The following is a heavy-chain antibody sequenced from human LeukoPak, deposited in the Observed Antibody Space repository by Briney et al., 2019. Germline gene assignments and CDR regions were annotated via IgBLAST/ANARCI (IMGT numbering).Heavy chain of an antibody. CDR2: ISAYNGNT. V-gene: IGHV1-18*01. J-gene: IGHJ4*02. D-gene: IGHD1-1*01. Sequence: ASGNVCDKASGYTFTIYGITWGRQAPGHGLGGMGGISAYNGNTNYAQKLPGRVTMPTDTSTSTAYMELRSLRFDDTAVYYCARRQGTTLSFDCWGQATLVTVSS. CDR3: ARRQGTTLSFDC. CDR1: GYTFTIYG.